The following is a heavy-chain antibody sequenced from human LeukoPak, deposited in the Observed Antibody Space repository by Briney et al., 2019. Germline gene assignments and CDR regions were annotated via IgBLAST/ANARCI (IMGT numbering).Heavy chain of an antibody. J-gene: IGHJ4*02. D-gene: IGHD5-12*01. CDR1: GGSISTYY. CDR2: IYYKGST. V-gene: IGHV4-59*01. Sequence: SETLSLTCSVSGGSISTYYWSWIRQPPGKGLEWIGYIYYKGSTNYNPSLKSRVAISVDPSRNQFSLKLTSVTAADTAVYYCARGDLAIVATIPVDWGQGTLVTVSS. CDR3: ARGDLAIVATIPVD.